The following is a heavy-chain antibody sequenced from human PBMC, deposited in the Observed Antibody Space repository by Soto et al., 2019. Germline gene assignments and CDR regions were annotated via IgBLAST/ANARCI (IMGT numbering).Heavy chain of an antibody. Sequence: SETLSLTCAVCGGSFSGYYWSWIRQPPGKGLEWIGEINHSGSTNYNPSLKSRVTISVDTSKNQFSLKLSSVTAADTAVYYCARGGHDYGGNSGSGWFDPWGQGTLVTVSS. CDR2: INHSGST. CDR3: ARGGHDYGGNSGSGWFDP. V-gene: IGHV4-34*01. CDR1: GGSFSGYY. D-gene: IGHD4-17*01. J-gene: IGHJ5*02.